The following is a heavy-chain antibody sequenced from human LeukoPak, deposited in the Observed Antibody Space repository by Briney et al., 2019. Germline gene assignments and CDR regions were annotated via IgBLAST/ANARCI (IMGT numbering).Heavy chain of an antibody. CDR3: ARGGSSGYHYNAFDI. V-gene: IGHV3-48*03. CDR2: ISISGTTM. CDR1: GFTFSSYA. Sequence: PGGSLRLSCAASGFTFSSYAMSWVRQAPGKGLEWVSYISISGTTMFYADSVKGRFTISRDNSRTSLYLQMSSLRAEDTAVYYCARGGSSGYHYNAFDIWGLGTMVTVSS. D-gene: IGHD3-22*01. J-gene: IGHJ3*02.